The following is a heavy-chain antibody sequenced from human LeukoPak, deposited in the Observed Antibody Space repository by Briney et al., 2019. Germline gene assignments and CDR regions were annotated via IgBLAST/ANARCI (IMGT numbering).Heavy chain of an antibody. CDR3: ARDYDSSGKSFDY. CDR1: GYTFTGYY. CDR2: ISPNSGGT. D-gene: IGHD3-22*01. Sequence: ASVKVSCKASGYTFTGYYMHWVRQAPGQGLEWMGWISPNSGGTNYAQKFQGRVTMTRDTSISTAYMELSRLRSDDTAVYYCARDYDSSGKSFDYWGQGTLVTVPS. V-gene: IGHV1-2*02. J-gene: IGHJ4*02.